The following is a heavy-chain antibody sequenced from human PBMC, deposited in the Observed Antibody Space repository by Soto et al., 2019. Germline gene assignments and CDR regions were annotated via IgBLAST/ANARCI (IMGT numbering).Heavy chain of an antibody. Sequence: TLSLTCPVSGVSISRGWYYWGRIRRHPGKGLEWIVYSYYSGSTYYNPSLKSRVTISVDTSKNQFSLKLSSVTAADTAVYYCARVVGGYSGYDFDPWGQGTLVTFS. V-gene: IGHV4-31*03. D-gene: IGHD5-12*01. CDR1: GVSISRGWYY. J-gene: IGHJ5*02. CDR3: ARVVGGYSGYDFDP. CDR2: SYYSGST.